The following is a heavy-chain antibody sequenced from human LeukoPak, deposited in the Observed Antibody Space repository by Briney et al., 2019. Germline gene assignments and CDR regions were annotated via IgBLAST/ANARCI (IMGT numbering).Heavy chain of an antibody. D-gene: IGHD3-22*01. Sequence: GGSLRLSCTASGFSFRTYNLHWVRQAPGKGLEWVAVISYNGGYIHYEDSVKGRFTISRDDPKNTLSLQMSGLRAEDTALYYCARGNYYDSSGYYYRYSYFDYWGQGTLVTVSS. CDR3: ARGNYYDSSGYYYRYSYFDY. J-gene: IGHJ4*02. CDR2: ISYNGGYI. CDR1: GFSFRTYN. V-gene: IGHV3-33*01.